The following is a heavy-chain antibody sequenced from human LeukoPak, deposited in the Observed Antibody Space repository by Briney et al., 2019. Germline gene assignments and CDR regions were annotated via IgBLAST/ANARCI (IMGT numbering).Heavy chain of an antibody. CDR3: ARAGITMVRGVKSYYFDY. CDR2: ISSSSSYI. V-gene: IGHV3-21*01. CDR1: GFTFSSYW. J-gene: IGHJ4*02. D-gene: IGHD3-10*01. Sequence: GGSLRLSCAASGFTFSSYWMSWVRQAPGKGLEWVSSISSSSSYIYYADSVKGRFTISRDNAKNSLYLQMNSLRAEDTAVYYCARAGITMVRGVKSYYFDYWGQGTLVTVSS.